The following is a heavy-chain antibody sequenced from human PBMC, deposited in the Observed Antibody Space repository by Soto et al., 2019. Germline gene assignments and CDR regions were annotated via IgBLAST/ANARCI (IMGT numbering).Heavy chain of an antibody. D-gene: IGHD2-2*01. CDR3: ARDQGVVVPAAALS. Sequence: GASVKVSCKASGYTFTSYGISWVRQAPGQGLEWMGWIIAYNGNTNYAQTLQGRVTMTTDTSTSTAYMELRSLRSDDTAVYYCARDQGVVVPAAALSWGQGTLVTVSS. J-gene: IGHJ4*02. CDR1: GYTFTSYG. V-gene: IGHV1-18*01. CDR2: IIAYNGNT.